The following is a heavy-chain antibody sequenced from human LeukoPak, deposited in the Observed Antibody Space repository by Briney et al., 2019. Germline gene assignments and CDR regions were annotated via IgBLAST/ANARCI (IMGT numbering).Heavy chain of an antibody. CDR3: AKGGGGNGWFDP. V-gene: IGHV3-9*03. D-gene: IGHD4-23*01. Sequence: GGSLRLSCAASGFTFDDYAMHWVRQAPGKGLEWVSGITWNSHIIGYADSVKGRFTISRDNAKNSLYLQMNSLRAEDMALYYCAKGGGGNGWFDPWGQGTLVTVSS. CDR1: GFTFDDYA. CDR2: ITWNSHII. J-gene: IGHJ5*02.